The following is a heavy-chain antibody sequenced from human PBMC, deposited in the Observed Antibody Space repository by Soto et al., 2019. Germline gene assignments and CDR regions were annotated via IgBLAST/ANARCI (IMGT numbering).Heavy chain of an antibody. J-gene: IGHJ6*02. V-gene: IGHV3-23*01. CDR3: AKEGAFWSGYPGTYYGMDV. Sequence: EVQLLESGGGLVQPGGSLRLSCAASGFTFSSYAMSWVRQAPGKGLEWVLAISGSGGSTYYADSVKGRFTISRDNSKNTMYLQMNSLRAEDTAVYYCAKEGAFWSGYPGTYYGMDVWGQGTTVTVSS. CDR2: ISGSGGST. CDR1: GFTFSSYA. D-gene: IGHD3-3*01.